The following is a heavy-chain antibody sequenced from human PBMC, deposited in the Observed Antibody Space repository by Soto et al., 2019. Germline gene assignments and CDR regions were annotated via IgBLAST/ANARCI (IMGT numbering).Heavy chain of an antibody. CDR3: ARSIVVVTAADY. D-gene: IGHD2-21*02. J-gene: IGHJ4*02. CDR2: INAGNGNT. V-gene: IGHV1-3*01. Sequence: ASVKVSCKSSGDTFTSYAMHWVRQAPGQRLEWMGWINAGNGNTKYSQKFQGRVTITRDTSASTAYMELSSLRSEDTAVYYCARSIVVVTAADYWGQGTLVTVSS. CDR1: GDTFTSYA.